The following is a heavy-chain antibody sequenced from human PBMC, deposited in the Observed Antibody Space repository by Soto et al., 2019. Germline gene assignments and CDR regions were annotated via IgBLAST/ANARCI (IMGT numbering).Heavy chain of an antibody. J-gene: IGHJ5*02. V-gene: IGHV4-59*01. D-gene: IGHD3-10*01. CDR3: AKVGPYDSGSYMFRYNWFGP. CDR1: GGSISSYY. Sequence: PSETLSLTCTVSGGSISSYYWSWIRQPPGKGLEWIGYIYYSGSTNYNPSLKSRVTISVDTSKNQFSLKLSSVTAADTAVYYCAKVGPYDSGSYMFRYNWFGPWGPGTLVTVSS. CDR2: IYYSGST.